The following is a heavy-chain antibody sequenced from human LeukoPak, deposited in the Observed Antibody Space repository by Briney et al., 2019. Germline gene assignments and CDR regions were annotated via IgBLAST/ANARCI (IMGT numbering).Heavy chain of an antibody. J-gene: IGHJ3*02. D-gene: IGHD1-26*01. CDR1: GFTVSSNY. CDR2: IYSGGST. Sequence: QPGGSLRLSCAASGFTVSSNYMSWVRQAPRKGLEWVSVIYSGGSTYYADSVKGRFTISRHNSKNTLYLQMNSLRAEDTAVYYCARDGGGSYYAGHAFDIWGQGTMVTVSS. V-gene: IGHV3-53*04. CDR3: ARDGGGSYYAGHAFDI.